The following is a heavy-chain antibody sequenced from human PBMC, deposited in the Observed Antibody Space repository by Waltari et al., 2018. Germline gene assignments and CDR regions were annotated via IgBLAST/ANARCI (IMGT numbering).Heavy chain of an antibody. CDR2: IKGDGSER. J-gene: IGHJ4*02. D-gene: IGHD6-19*01. Sequence: EVQLVESGGGLVQPGGSLRLSCAASGFTFSNNWMAWVRQAPGKGLEWVAIIKGDGSERHYVDSGKGRFTISRDNPKNSQYLQMNSLRADDTAVYYCARGSGWVFDYWGQGTVVTVSS. CDR3: ARGSGWVFDY. V-gene: IGHV3-7*03. CDR1: GFTFSNNW.